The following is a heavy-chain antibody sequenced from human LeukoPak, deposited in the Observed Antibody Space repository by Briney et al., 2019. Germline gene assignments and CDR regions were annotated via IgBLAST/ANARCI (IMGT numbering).Heavy chain of an antibody. J-gene: IGHJ3*02. Sequence: GGSLRLSCAASGFTFSSYSMNWVRQAPGKGLEWVSSISSSSSYIYYADSVKGRFTISRDNAKNSLYLQMNSLRAEDTAVYYCARAYNWNWGDAFDIWGQGTMVTVSS. CDR3: ARAYNWNWGDAFDI. CDR2: ISSSSSYI. V-gene: IGHV3-21*01. D-gene: IGHD1-7*01. CDR1: GFTFSSYS.